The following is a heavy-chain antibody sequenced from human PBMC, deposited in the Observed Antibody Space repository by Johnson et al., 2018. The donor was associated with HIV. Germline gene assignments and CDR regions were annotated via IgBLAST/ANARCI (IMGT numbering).Heavy chain of an antibody. J-gene: IGHJ3*02. D-gene: IGHD2-8*02. Sequence: QVKLVESGGRVVQPGGSLRLSCAASGFSFSSYGMHWVRQAPGKGLEWVTFMRYDGTSENYADSVKGRFSITRDNSNNTVYLHMNSLRAEDTAVYYCAKEGRDCTGGVCYSLAFDIWGQGTMVTVSS. CDR3: AKEGRDCTGGVCYSLAFDI. CDR2: MRYDGTSE. V-gene: IGHV3-30*02. CDR1: GFSFSSYG.